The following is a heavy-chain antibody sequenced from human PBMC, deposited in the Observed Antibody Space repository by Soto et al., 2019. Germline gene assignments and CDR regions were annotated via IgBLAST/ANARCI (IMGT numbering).Heavy chain of an antibody. J-gene: IGHJ3*02. CDR3: ARFGDEQYDALDI. Sequence: EVQLVESGGGLVQPGGSLRLSCAASGFTFSSYSMNWVRQAPGKGLEWVSYISSSSSTIYYADSVKGRFTISRDNVKNSLYLQMNSLRAEDTAVYYCARFGDEQYDALDIWGQGTMVTVSS. V-gene: IGHV3-48*01. CDR1: GFTFSSYS. CDR2: ISSSSSTI. D-gene: IGHD3-16*01.